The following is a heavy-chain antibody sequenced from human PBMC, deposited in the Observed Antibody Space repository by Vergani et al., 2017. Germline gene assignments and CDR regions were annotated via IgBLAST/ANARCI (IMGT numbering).Heavy chain of an antibody. J-gene: IGHJ3*01. Sequence: EVMLVQSGAEVKKPGESLKISCKYSESSFISNEIAWVRQMSGKGLQWMGNFNPIDSKIAYSPSFQGQAIMSLDKSITTAYLQWRSLKASDTATYFCASGGHGSENGGALQLWGQGTNITVSS. V-gene: IGHV5-51*03. CDR1: ESSFISNE. CDR3: ASGGHGSENGGALQL. CDR2: FNPIDSKI. D-gene: IGHD3-10*01.